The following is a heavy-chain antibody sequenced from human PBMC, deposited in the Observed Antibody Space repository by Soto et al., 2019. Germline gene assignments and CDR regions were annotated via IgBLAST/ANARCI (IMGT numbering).Heavy chain of an antibody. CDR2: IYHSGST. V-gene: IGHV4-30-2*01. Sequence: SETLSLTCAVSGGSISSGGYSWSWIRQPPGKGLEWIGYIYHSGSTYYNPSLKSRVTISVDRSKNQFSLKLSSVTAADTAVYYCASSYYYDSSGFSWFDPWGQGTLVTVSS. D-gene: IGHD3-22*01. CDR1: GGSISSGGYS. J-gene: IGHJ5*02. CDR3: ASSYYYDSSGFSWFDP.